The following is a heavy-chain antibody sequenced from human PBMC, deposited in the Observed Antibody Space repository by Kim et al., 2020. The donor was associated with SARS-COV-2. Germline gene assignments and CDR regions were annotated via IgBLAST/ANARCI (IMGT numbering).Heavy chain of an antibody. J-gene: IGHJ6*02. CDR1: GYTFTSYY. CDR2: INPSGGST. Sequence: ASVKVSCKASGYTFTSYYMHWVRQAPGQGLEWMGIINPSGGSTSYAQKFQGRVTMTRDTSTSTVYMELSSLRSEDTAVYYCAREAVVPAAIIHYYGMDVWGQGTTVTVSS. CDR3: AREAVVPAAIIHYYGMDV. D-gene: IGHD2-2*01. V-gene: IGHV1-46*01.